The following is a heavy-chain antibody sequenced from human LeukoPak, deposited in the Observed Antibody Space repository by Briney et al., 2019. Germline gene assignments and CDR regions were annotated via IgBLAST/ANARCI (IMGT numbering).Heavy chain of an antibody. V-gene: IGHV3-23*01. Sequence: GGSLRLSCAASGFTFSTFGMSWVRQAPGKGLEWVSAISGSGGSTYYADSVKGRFTISRDNSKNTLYLQMNSLRAEDTAVYYCAKEGNDFWSGYTLWGQGTLVTVSS. CDR1: GFTFSTFG. J-gene: IGHJ4*02. CDR2: ISGSGGST. D-gene: IGHD3-3*01. CDR3: AKEGNDFWSGYTL.